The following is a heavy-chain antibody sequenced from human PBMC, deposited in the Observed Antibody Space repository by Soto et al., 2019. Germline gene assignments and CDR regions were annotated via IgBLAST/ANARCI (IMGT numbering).Heavy chain of an antibody. CDR2: IVVGSGNT. D-gene: IGHD3-3*01. CDR1: GFTFTSSA. CDR3: AADDQYYDFWSGYSDYYYGMDV. Sequence: SVKVSCKASGFTFTSSAVQWVRQARGQRLEWIGWIVVGSGNTNYAQKFQERVTITRDMSTSTAYMELSSLRSEDTAVYYCAADDQYYDFWSGYSDYYYGMDVWSQGTTVTVSS. V-gene: IGHV1-58*01. J-gene: IGHJ6*02.